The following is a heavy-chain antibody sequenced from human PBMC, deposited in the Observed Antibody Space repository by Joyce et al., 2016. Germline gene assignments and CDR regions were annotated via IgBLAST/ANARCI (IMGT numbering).Heavy chain of an antibody. Sequence: EVQLVESGGGLVKPGGSLKISCAASGSMFSTSSMSWFRQARGKGLEWVSAISGDRRFIFHADSVRGRFTVSRDNAENSLYLQMKSLRVEDTAVYFCARGGLVYDYSMDVWGQGTTVIVSS. J-gene: IGHJ6*02. V-gene: IGHV3-21*02. CDR3: ARGGLVYDYSMDV. CDR2: ISGDRRFI. CDR1: GSMFSTSS. D-gene: IGHD2-21*01.